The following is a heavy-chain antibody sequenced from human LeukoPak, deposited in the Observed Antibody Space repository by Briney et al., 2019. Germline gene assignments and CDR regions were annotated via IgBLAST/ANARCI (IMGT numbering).Heavy chain of an antibody. CDR3: ARGGDGYRYRYGSAHYSYGMDV. CDR1: GGSISRYY. V-gene: IGHV4-59*01. J-gene: IGHJ6*02. Sequence: SETLSLTCTVSGGSISRYYWSCIRQPPGMGLEWIGDIYHSGNTNYNPSPKSRVTISVDTSKKQFSLKVRSVTPADTAVYYCARGGDGYRYRYGSAHYSYGMDVWGQGTTVTVSS. D-gene: IGHD5-18*01. CDR2: IYHSGNT.